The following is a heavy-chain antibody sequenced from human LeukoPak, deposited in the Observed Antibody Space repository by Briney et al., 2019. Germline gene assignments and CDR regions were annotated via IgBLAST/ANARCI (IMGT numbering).Heavy chain of an antibody. CDR2: IKPDGSEK. CDR1: GFTFSGYW. V-gene: IGHV3-7*04. D-gene: IGHD5-18*01. J-gene: IGHJ4*02. Sequence: GGSLRLSCAASGFTFSGYWMSWVRQAPGKGLEWVANIKPDGSEKYYVDSVKGRFTTSRENAKKSLYLQMNSLRAEDTAVYYCARDRIQLWSHDYWGQGTLVTVSS. CDR3: ARDRIQLWSHDY.